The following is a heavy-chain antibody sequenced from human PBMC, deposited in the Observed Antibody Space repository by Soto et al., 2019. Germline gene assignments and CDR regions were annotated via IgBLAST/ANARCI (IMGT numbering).Heavy chain of an antibody. CDR2: VSGDGRST. CDR3: AKVSPYSSSWIYYYYGMDV. V-gene: IGHV3-23*01. J-gene: IGHJ6*02. CDR1: EFSFSSYA. Sequence: GGSLRLSCAASEFSFSSYAMSWVRQAPGKGLEWVSAVSGDGRSTHYADSVKGRFTISRDNSKNTLYLQMNSLRAEDTAIYYCAKVSPYSSSWIYYYYGMDVWGQGTTVTVSS. D-gene: IGHD6-13*01.